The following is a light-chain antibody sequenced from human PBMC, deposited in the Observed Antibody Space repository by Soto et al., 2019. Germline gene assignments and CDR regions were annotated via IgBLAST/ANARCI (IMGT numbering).Light chain of an antibody. CDR3: NSYAGDIIRFV. CDR1: STDVGGYNY. CDR2: EVS. V-gene: IGLV2-14*01. J-gene: IGLJ1*01. Sequence: QSVLPPPSSVSGYPGQSITISCTGTSTDVGGYNYVSWYQHHPGKGPKLIIYEVSNRPSGVSDRFSGSKSGNTASLTISGLQADDEADYYCNSYAGDIIRFVFGTGTKVTVL.